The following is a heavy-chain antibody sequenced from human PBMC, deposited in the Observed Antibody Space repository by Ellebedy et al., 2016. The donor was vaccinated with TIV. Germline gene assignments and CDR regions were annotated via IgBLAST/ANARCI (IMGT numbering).Heavy chain of an antibody. Sequence: GESLKISCKGSGYNFASYGISWVRQMPGKGLEWMGKINPSDSDTNYSPSFQVHVSFSADTSISTAYLQWSGLKASDTAMYYCATQLERRGGASSWGQGTLVTVSS. CDR3: ATQLERRGGASS. CDR2: INPSDSDT. V-gene: IGHV5-10-1*01. D-gene: IGHD5-24*01. J-gene: IGHJ5*02. CDR1: GYNFASYG.